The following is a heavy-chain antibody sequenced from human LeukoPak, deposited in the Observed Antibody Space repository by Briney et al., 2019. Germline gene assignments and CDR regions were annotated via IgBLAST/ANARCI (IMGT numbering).Heavy chain of an antibody. CDR2: IYSGGST. V-gene: IGHV3-53*01. CDR1: GFTVSSNY. D-gene: IGHD3-9*01. J-gene: IGHJ3*02. Sequence: PGGSLRLSCAASGFTVSSNYMSWVRQAPGKGLEWVSVIYSGGSTYYADSVKGRFTISRDNSKNTLYLQMNSLRAEDTAVYYCARYAAYYDILTGYKEADAFDIWGQGTMVTVSS. CDR3: ARYAAYYDILTGYKEADAFDI.